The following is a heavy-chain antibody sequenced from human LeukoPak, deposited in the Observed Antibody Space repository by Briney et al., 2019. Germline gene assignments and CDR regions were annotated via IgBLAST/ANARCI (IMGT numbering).Heavy chain of an antibody. D-gene: IGHD5/OR15-5a*01. CDR2: IKSKTDGGTT. V-gene: IGHV3-15*01. Sequence: GGSLRLSCAASGFTFSNAWMSWVRQAPGKGLEWVGRIKSKTDGGTTDYAAPVKGRFTISRDDSKNTLYLQMNSLKTEDTAVYYCTTDPVVYDFFDYWGQGTLVTVSS. CDR3: TTDPVVYDFFDY. CDR1: GFTFSNAW. J-gene: IGHJ4*02.